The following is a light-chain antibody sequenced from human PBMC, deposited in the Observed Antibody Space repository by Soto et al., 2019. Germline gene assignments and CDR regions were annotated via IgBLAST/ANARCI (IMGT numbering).Light chain of an antibody. Sequence: SYELTQPPSVSVSPGQTASITCSGDKLGNKYACWYQQKAGQSPVLVIYQDVKRPSGIPERFSGSNSGNTATLIISGTQAMDEADYYCQAWDSSTVVFGGGTKLTVL. CDR1: KLGNKY. V-gene: IGLV3-1*01. CDR2: QDV. CDR3: QAWDSSTVV. J-gene: IGLJ2*01.